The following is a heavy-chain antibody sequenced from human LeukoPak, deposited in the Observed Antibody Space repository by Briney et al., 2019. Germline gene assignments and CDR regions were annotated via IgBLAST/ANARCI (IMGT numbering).Heavy chain of an antibody. D-gene: IGHD1-1*01. Sequence: ASVKFSCKASGYTFTNYYIHWVRQAPGHGLKWMGISNPSGDSTNYAQKFQGRVTMTRDTSTSTVYMDLSSLRSEDTAVYYCARWTTTFLDYWGQGTLVTVSS. CDR1: GYTFTNYY. J-gene: IGHJ4*02. CDR2: SNPSGDST. CDR3: ARWTTTFLDY. V-gene: IGHV1-46*01.